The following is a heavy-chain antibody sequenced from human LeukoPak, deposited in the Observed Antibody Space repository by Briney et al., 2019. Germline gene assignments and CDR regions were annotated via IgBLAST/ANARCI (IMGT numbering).Heavy chain of an antibody. D-gene: IGHD3-22*01. V-gene: IGHV3-53*01. CDR2: IFSGDST. J-gene: IGHJ4*02. CDR1: GFSVDGNY. CDR3: ALTYYFDRRGYSYFDY. Sequence: GGSLRLSRGVSGFSVDGNYMTWVRQAPGRGLEWVALIFSGDSTDYPDSVKGRFTISRDKSKNTLHLQMDSLRPEDTAMYYCALTYYFDRRGYSYFDYWGQGALVTVSS.